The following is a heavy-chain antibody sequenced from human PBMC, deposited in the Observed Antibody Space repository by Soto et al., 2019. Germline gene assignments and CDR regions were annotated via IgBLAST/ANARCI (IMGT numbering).Heavy chain of an antibody. CDR2: INAGNGNT. V-gene: IGHV1-3*01. Sequence: ASVKVSCKASGYTFTSYAVHWVRQAPGQRLEWMGWINAGNGNTKYSQKFQGRVTITRDTSASTAYMELSSLRSEDTAVYYCARPPDSPDLYYYMDVWGKGTTVTVSS. CDR3: ARPPDSPDLYYYMDV. CDR1: GYTFTSYA. J-gene: IGHJ6*03.